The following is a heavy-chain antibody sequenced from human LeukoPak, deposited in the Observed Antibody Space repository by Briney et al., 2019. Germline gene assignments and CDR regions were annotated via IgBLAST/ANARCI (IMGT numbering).Heavy chain of an antibody. CDR3: AREVVGTAGFDY. J-gene: IGHJ4*02. Sequence: EASVKVSCKASGGTFSSYAISWVRQPPAQGHEWMGGIIPIFGTANYAHKFQGRVTITADKSTSTAYMDVSSLRSEDTAVYYFAREVVGTAGFDYGAQDTRDTVS. D-gene: IGHD1-1*01. CDR2: IIPIFGTA. CDR1: GGTFSSYA. V-gene: IGHV1-69*06.